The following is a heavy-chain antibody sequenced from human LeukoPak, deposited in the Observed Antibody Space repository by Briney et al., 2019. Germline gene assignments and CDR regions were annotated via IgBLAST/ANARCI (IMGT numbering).Heavy chain of an antibody. Sequence: QTGGSLRLSCAASGFSFSSYWMHWVRQAPGTGLVWVSRIKSDGSTTNYADFVKGRFTISRDNSKNTLYLQMSSLRAEDTAVYYCVKDRYYGSGSHTFDSWGQGTLVTVSS. D-gene: IGHD3-10*01. CDR2: IKSDGSTT. J-gene: IGHJ4*02. CDR1: GFSFSSYW. CDR3: VKDRYYGSGSHTFDS. V-gene: IGHV3-74*01.